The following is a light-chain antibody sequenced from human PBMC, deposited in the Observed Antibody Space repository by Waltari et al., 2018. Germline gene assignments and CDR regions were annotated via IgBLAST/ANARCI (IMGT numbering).Light chain of an antibody. CDR2: WAS. CDR3: QQYYSTPIT. J-gene: IGKJ3*01. V-gene: IGKV4-1*01. CDR1: QSVLYSSNNKNY. Sequence: DIVMTQSPDSLAVSLGERATINCKSSQSVLYSSNNKNYLSWYQQKPGQHPKLLIYWASTRESGVPDRFSGSGSETDFTLTISSLQAEDVAAYYCQQYYSTPITFGPGTKVDIK.